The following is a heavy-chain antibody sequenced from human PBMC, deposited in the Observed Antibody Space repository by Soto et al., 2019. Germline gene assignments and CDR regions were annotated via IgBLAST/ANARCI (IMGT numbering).Heavy chain of an antibody. V-gene: IGHV3-23*01. CDR2: ISGSGGST. J-gene: IGHJ4*02. CDR3: AKARIHMTTVTSYYFDY. D-gene: IGHD4-4*01. Sequence: GGSLRLSCAASGFTFSSYAMSWVRQAPGKGLEWVSAISGSGGSTYYADSVKGRFTISRDNSKNTLYLQMNSLRAEDTAVYYCAKARIHMTTVTSYYFDYWGQGTLVTVSS. CDR1: GFTFSSYA.